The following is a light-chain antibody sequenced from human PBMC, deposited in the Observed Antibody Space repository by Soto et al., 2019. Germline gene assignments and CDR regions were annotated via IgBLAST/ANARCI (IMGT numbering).Light chain of an antibody. Sequence: DIQMTQYPSSLSASVGDRVTITCQASQDINNYLNWYQQKPGKAPKLLIYDASNLETGVPSRFSGSGSGTDFSLTISSLQSEDIENYYRPQYDNAPPRVPFGGGTKVEFK. J-gene: IGKJ4*01. CDR1: QDINNY. CDR3: PQYDNAPPRVP. CDR2: DAS. V-gene: IGKV1-33*01.